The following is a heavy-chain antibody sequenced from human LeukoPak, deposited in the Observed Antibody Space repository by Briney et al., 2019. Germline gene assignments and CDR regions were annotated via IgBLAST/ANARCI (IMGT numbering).Heavy chain of an antibody. CDR1: GVTSTIYS. CDR3: ARDSRFGASIDI. V-gene: IGHV3-21*01. D-gene: IGHD3-10*01. J-gene: IGHJ3*02. CDR2: ISSSSSYI. Sequence: GGSLSLSCAASGVTSTIYSMNCVRHAPGEGLEWVSSISSSSSYIYYADSVKGRFTFSRDNDKNSLYLQMNRLRAEDTAVYYCARDSRFGASIDIWGQGTMVTVSS.